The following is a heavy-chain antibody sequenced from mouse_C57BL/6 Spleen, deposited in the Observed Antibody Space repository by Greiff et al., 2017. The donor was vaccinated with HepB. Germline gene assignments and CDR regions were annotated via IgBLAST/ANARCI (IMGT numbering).Heavy chain of an antibody. V-gene: IGHV2-9-1*01. D-gene: IGHD1-1*01. CDR3: ARNLYGSSYGYAMDY. CDR2: IWTGGGT. J-gene: IGHJ4*01. Sequence: VQVVESGPGLVAPSQSLSITCTVSGFSLTSYAISWVRQPPGKGLEWLGVIWTGGGTNYNSALKSRLSISKDNSKSQVFLKMNSLQTDDTARYYCARNLYGSSYGYAMDYWGQGTSVTVSS. CDR1: GFSLTSYA.